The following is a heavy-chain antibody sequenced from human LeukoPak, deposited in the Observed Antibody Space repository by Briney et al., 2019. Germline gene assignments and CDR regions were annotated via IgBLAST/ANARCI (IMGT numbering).Heavy chain of an antibody. D-gene: IGHD3-22*01. Sequence: GGSLRLSCAASGFTFSSYWMHWVRQTPGKGLVWVSRINTDGSNTSYADSVKGRFTISRDNANNTVYLPMGSLRAQDPALYYFGTISYYYDSGSNGGDYWGQGMLVAVSS. J-gene: IGHJ4*02. CDR2: INTDGSNT. CDR1: GFTFSSYW. V-gene: IGHV3-74*01. CDR3: GTISYYYDSGSNGGDY.